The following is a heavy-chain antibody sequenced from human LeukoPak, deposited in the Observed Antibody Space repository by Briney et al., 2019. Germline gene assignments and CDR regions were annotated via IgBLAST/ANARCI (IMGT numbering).Heavy chain of an antibody. D-gene: IGHD3-10*01. V-gene: IGHV1-69*13. CDR2: IIPIFGTA. CDR1: GDTFTNYG. Sequence: ASVKVSCKASGDTFTNYGFSWVRQAPGQGLEWMGGIIPIFGTANYAQKFQGRVTITADESTSTAYMELSSLRSEDTAVYYCARLITMVRGVIISQDAFDIWGQGTMVTVSS. CDR3: ARLITMVRGVIISQDAFDI. J-gene: IGHJ3*02.